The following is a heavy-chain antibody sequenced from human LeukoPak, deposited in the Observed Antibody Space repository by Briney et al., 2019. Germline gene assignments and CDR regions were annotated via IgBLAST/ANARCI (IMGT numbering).Heavy chain of an antibody. Sequence: SETLSLTCTVSGGSLSSYYWTWIRQPPGKGLEWIGYIYSSGNTNYNPSLKGRVTMSVDTSKNQFSLKLSSVTAADTAVYYCARERGLAAENWFDPWGQGTLVTVSS. CDR1: GGSLSSYY. D-gene: IGHD6-13*01. CDR3: ARERGLAAENWFDP. CDR2: IYSSGNT. J-gene: IGHJ5*02. V-gene: IGHV4-59*12.